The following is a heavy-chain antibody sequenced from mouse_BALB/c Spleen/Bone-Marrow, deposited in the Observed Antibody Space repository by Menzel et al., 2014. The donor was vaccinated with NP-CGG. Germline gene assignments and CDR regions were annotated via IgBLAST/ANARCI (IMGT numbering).Heavy chain of an antibody. J-gene: IGHJ3*01. CDR3: ARGGAFAY. CDR2: IDPANGNT. V-gene: IGHV14-3*02. Sequence: EVQLQQSGAELVKPGASIKLSCTASGFNIKDTYMHWVKQRPEQGLEWIGRIDPANGNTKYDPKLQGKATITADTSSNTAYLQLSSLTSEDTAVYYCARGGAFAYWGQGTLVTVSA. CDR1: GFNIKDTY.